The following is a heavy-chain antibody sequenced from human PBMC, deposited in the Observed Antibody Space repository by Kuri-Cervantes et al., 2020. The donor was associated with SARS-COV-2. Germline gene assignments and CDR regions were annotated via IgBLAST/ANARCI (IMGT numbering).Heavy chain of an antibody. Sequence: GGSLRLSCAASGFTFSSYGMHWVRQAPGKGLEWVAVISYDGSNKYYADSVKGRFTISRDNAKNTLYLQMNSLRAEDTAVYYCARTDYSISIDYWGQGTLVTVSS. CDR3: ARTDYSISIDY. CDR1: GFTFSSYG. D-gene: IGHD4-11*01. J-gene: IGHJ4*02. V-gene: IGHV3-30*03. CDR2: ISYDGSNK.